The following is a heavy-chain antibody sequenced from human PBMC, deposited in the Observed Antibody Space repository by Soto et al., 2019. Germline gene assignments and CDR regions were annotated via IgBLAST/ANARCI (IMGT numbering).Heavy chain of an antibody. D-gene: IGHD3-3*01. J-gene: IGHJ3*02. CDR3: AKDPYYDFWSGHYMWGAFDI. Sequence: EVQLLESGGGLVQPGGSLRLSCAASGFTFSSYAMSWVRQAPGKGLEWVSAISGSGGSTYYADSVKGRFTISRDNSKNRLYLQMNSLRAEDTAVYYCAKDPYYDFWSGHYMWGAFDIWGQGTMVTVSS. V-gene: IGHV3-23*01. CDR1: GFTFSSYA. CDR2: ISGSGGST.